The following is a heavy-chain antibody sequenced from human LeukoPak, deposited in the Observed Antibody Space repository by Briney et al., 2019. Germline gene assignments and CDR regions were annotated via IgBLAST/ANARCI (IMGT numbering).Heavy chain of an antibody. CDR2: IIPIFGTA. V-gene: IGHV1-69*13. D-gene: IGHD2-15*01. CDR1: GGTFSGYA. Sequence: ASVKVSCKASGGTFSGYAISWVRQAPGQGLEWMGGIIPIFGTANYAQKFQGRVTITADESTSTAYVELSSLRSEDTAVYYCARELVVVVAGDYYYGMDVWGQGTTVTVSS. CDR3: ARELVVVVAGDYYYGMDV. J-gene: IGHJ6*02.